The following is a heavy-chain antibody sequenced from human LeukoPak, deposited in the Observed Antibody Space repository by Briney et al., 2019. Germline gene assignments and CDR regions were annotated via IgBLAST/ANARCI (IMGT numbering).Heavy chain of an antibody. CDR1: GFTFSSYA. V-gene: IGHV3-23*01. CDR2: ISGSGDST. Sequence: PGGSLRLSCAASGFTFSSYAMSWVRQAPGKGLEWVSAISGSGDSTYYADSVKGRFTISRDNSKNTLYLQMNSLRAEDTAVYYCAKAPTLYLDAFDNWGQGTMVTVSS. D-gene: IGHD2-8*01. J-gene: IGHJ3*02. CDR3: AKAPTLYLDAFDN.